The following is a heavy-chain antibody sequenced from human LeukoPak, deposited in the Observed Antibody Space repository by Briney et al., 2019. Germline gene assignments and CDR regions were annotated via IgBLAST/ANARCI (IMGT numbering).Heavy chain of an antibody. D-gene: IGHD3-3*01. V-gene: IGHV4-31*03. CDR2: IYYSGST. CDR3: ARGPYDFWSGYYTGYFDY. Sequence: SETLSLTCTVPGGSISSGGYYGSWIRQHPGKGLEWIGYIYYSGSTYYNPSLKSRVTISVDTSKNQFSLKLSSVTAADTAAYYCARGPYDFWSGYYTGYFDYWGQGTLVTVSS. CDR1: GGSISSGGYY. J-gene: IGHJ4*02.